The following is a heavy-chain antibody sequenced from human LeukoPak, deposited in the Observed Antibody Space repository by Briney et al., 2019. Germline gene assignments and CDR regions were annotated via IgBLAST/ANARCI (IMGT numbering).Heavy chain of an antibody. J-gene: IGHJ4*02. CDR2: ISYDGSNK. CDR1: GFTFSSYA. V-gene: IGHV3-30*04. Sequence: GGSLRLSCAASGFTFSSYAMHWVRQAPGKGLEWVAVISYDGSNKYYADSVKGRFTISRDNSKNTLYLQMNSLKTEDTAVYYCTTVKGGCGGDCYWWVSEFGVDYWGQGTLVTVSS. CDR3: TTVKGGCGGDCYWWVSEFGVDY. D-gene: IGHD2-21*02.